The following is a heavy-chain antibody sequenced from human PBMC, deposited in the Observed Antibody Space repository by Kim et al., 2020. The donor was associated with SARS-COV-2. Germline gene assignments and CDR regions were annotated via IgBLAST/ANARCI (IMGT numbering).Heavy chain of an antibody. J-gene: IGHJ4*02. Sequence: ASVKVSCKASGYTFIGYYMYWVRQAPGQGLEWMGRINPNSGGTNYAQKFQGRVTMTRDTSISTAYMELGRLRSDDTAVYYCARDLRTVGLDYWGQGTLVTVSS. CDR2: INPNSGGT. D-gene: IGHD4-4*01. CDR1: GYTFIGYY. V-gene: IGHV1-2*06. CDR3: ARDLRTVGLDY.